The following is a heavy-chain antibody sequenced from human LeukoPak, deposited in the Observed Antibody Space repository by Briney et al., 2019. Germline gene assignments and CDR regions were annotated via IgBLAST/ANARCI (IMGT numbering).Heavy chain of an antibody. CDR2: INPNSGGA. Sequence: GASVKVSCKASGYTFTGYYMHWVRQAPGQGLEWMGWINPNSGGANYAQKFQGRVTMTRDTSISTAYMELSRLRSDDTAVYYCARVSVLLWFGELLWGDWFDPWGQGTLVTVSS. V-gene: IGHV1-2*02. CDR3: ARVSVLLWFGELLWGDWFDP. CDR1: GYTFTGYY. D-gene: IGHD3-10*01. J-gene: IGHJ5*02.